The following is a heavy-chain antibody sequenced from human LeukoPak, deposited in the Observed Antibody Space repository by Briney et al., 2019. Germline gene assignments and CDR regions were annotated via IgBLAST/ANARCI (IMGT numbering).Heavy chain of an antibody. CDR3: ARAGYSGYDYYFDY. V-gene: IGHV3-74*01. Sequence: PGGSLRLSCAASGFTFSSYWMHWVRQAPGKGLVWVSRINSDGSSTSYADSVKGRFTISRDNAKNTLYLQMNSLRAEDTAVYYCARAGYSGYDYYFDYWGQGTLVTVSS. CDR2: INSDGSST. CDR1: GFTFSSYW. D-gene: IGHD5-12*01. J-gene: IGHJ4*02.